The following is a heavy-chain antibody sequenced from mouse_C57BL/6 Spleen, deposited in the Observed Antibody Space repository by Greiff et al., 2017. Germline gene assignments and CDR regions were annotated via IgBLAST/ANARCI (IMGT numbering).Heavy chain of an antibody. J-gene: IGHJ3*01. V-gene: IGHV1-19*01. CDR2: INPYNGGT. CDR1: GYTFTDYY. Sequence: EVQLQQSGPVLVKPGASVKMSCKASGYTFTDYYMNWVKQSHGKSLEWIGVINPYNGGTSYNQKFKGKATLTVDKSSSTAYMELNSLTSEDSAVXYCARREGREFAYWGQGTLVTVSA. CDR3: ARREGREFAY.